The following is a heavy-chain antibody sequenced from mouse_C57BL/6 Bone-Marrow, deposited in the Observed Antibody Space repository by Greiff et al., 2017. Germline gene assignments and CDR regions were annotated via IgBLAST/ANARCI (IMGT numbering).Heavy chain of an antibody. CDR2: IDPETGGT. Sequence: VQLQESGAELVRPGASVTLSCKASGYTFTDYEMHWVKQTPVHGLEWIGAIDPETGGTAYNQKFKGKAILTADKSSSTAYMELRSLTSEDSAVYYCTRPGSSFYYVDYWGQGTTLTVSS. CDR3: TRPGSSFYYVDY. D-gene: IGHD1-1*01. CDR1: GYTFTDYE. V-gene: IGHV1-15*01. J-gene: IGHJ2*01.